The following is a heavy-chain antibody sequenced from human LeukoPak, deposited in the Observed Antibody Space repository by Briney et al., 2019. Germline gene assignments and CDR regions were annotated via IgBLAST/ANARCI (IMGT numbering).Heavy chain of an antibody. V-gene: IGHV4-59*12. CDR2: IYYSGST. J-gene: IGHJ2*01. CDR1: GGSISSYY. D-gene: IGHD3-22*01. Sequence: PSETLSLTCTVSGGSISSYYWSWIRKPPGKGLEWIGYIYYSGSTNYNPSLKSRVTISVDRSKNQFPLKLSSVTAADTAVYYCARDLPYDSSGYYYRYFDLWGRGTLVTVSS. CDR3: ARDLPYDSSGYYYRYFDL.